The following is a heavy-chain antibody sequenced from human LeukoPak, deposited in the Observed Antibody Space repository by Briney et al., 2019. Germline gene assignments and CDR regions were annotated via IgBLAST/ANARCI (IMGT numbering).Heavy chain of an antibody. D-gene: IGHD3-10*01. V-gene: IGHV4-39*01. CDR1: GGSISSSSYY. J-gene: IGHJ4*02. CDR2: IYYSGRT. CDR3: ATGQYYSGPSYNTFDY. Sequence: SETLSLTCTVSGGSISSSSYYWGWIRQPPGKGLEWIGSIYYSGRTYYNPSLKSRVTISVDTSKNQFSLKLSSVTAADTAVYYCATGQYYSGPSYNTFDYWGQGTLVTVSS.